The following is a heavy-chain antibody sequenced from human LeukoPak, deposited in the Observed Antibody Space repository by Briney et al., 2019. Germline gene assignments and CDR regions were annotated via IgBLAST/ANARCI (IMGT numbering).Heavy chain of an antibody. D-gene: IGHD5-12*01. CDR3: ARVRPGTSGYDYPYDY. J-gene: IGHJ4*02. CDR1: GGAISSSNW. V-gene: IGHV4-4*02. CDR2: IYHSGST. Sequence: LETLSLTRAVSGGAISSSNWWGLGRPPPRKGPGWIGEIYHSGSTNYNPSLKSRVTISVDKSKNQFSLKLSSVTAADTAVYYCARVRPGTSGYDYPYDYWGQGTLVTVSS.